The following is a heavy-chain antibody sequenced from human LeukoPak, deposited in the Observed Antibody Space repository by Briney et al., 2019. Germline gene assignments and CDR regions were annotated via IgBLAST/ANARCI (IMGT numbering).Heavy chain of an antibody. CDR3: ARAREPLVFTYFFDY. CDR1: DFSISSGYY. D-gene: IGHD6-13*01. CDR2: INHSGST. J-gene: IGHJ4*02. V-gene: IGHV4-38-2*02. Sequence: PSETLSLTCTVSDFSISSGYYWGWIRQPPGMGLEWIGRINHSGSTYYNPSLKSRVTISVDTSKNQFSLKLSSVTAADTAIYYCARAREPLVFTYFFDYWGQGTLVTVSS.